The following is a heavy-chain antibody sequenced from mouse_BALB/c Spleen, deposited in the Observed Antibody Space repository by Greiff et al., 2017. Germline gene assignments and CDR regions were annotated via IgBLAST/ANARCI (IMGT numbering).Heavy chain of an antibody. CDR2: ISTYYGDA. J-gene: IGHJ2*01. CDR1: GYTFTDYA. V-gene: IGHV1S137*01. CDR3: ARRGYGNYCDD. D-gene: IGHD2-10*02. Sequence: QVQLQQSGAELVRPGVSVKISCKGSGYTFTDYAMHWVKQSHAKSLEWIGVISTYYGDASYNQKFKGKATMTVDKSSSTAYMELARLTSEDSAIYYCARRGYGNYCDDWGQGTTLTVSS.